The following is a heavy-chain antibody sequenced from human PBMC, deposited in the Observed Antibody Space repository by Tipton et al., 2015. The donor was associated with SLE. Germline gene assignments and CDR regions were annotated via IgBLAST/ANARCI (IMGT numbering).Heavy chain of an antibody. Sequence: TLSLTCTVSGGSVSSSSKYWAWIRQPPGKGLEWIGQIHSSGSTSYNPSLKSRVSISVDMSKNQVSLKLSSVTAADTALYYCARHFSGSYSFDYWGQGKLVTASS. CDR1: GGSVSSSSKY. D-gene: IGHD1-26*01. CDR3: ARHFSGSYSFDY. V-gene: IGHV4-61*05. CDR2: IHSSGST. J-gene: IGHJ4*02.